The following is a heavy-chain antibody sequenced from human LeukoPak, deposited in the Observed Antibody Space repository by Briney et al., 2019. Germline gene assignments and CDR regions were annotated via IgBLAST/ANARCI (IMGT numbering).Heavy chain of an antibody. CDR2: IYYSGST. V-gene: IGHV4-59*08. D-gene: IGHD6-13*01. J-gene: IGHJ4*02. CDR3: ATSSLYSNSWYFDY. CDR1: GGSISNYY. Sequence: KTSETLSLTCTVSGGSISNYYWSWIRQPPGKGLEWIGYIYYSGSTYYNPSLKSRVTISVDTSKNQFSLKLSSVTAADTAVYYCATSSLYSNSWYFDYWGQGTLVTVSS.